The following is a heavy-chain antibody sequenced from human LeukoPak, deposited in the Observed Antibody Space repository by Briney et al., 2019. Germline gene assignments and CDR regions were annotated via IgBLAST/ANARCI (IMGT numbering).Heavy chain of an antibody. CDR1: GFTFSSYG. V-gene: IGHV3-30*18. Sequence: TGGSLRLPCAASGFTFSSYGMHWVRQAPGKGLEWVAVISYDGSNKYYADSVKGRFTISRDNSKNTLYLQMNSLRAEDTAVYYCAKVPDPYDFWSGFYGMDVWGQGTTVTVSS. CDR3: AKVPDPYDFWSGFYGMDV. CDR2: ISYDGSNK. J-gene: IGHJ6*02. D-gene: IGHD3-3*01.